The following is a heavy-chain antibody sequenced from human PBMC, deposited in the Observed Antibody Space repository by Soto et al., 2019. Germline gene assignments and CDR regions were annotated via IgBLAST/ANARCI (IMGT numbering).Heavy chain of an antibody. CDR3: ATSLRFAGSYYYYGMDV. D-gene: IGHD2-15*01. V-gene: IGHV1-24*01. J-gene: IGHJ6*02. CDR2: FDPEDGET. CDR1: GYTLTELS. Sequence: ASVKVSCKVSGYTLTELSMHWVRQAPGKGLEWMGGFDPEDGETIYAQKFQGRVTMTEDTSTDTAYMELSSLRSEDTAVYYCATSLRFAGSYYYYGMDVWGQGTTVTVSS.